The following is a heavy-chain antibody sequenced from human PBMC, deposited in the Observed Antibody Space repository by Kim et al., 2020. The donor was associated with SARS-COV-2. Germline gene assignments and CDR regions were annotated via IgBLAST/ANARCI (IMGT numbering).Heavy chain of an antibody. CDR3: ARDRHSPYYYYMDV. CDR2: IGTAGDT. D-gene: IGHD2-15*01. Sequence: GGSLRLSCAASGFTFSSYDMHWVRQATGKGLEWVSAIGTAGDTYYPGSVKGRFTISRENAKNSLYLQMNSLRAGDTAVYYCARDRHSPYYYYMDVWGKGTTVTVSS. V-gene: IGHV3-13*01. J-gene: IGHJ6*03. CDR1: GFTFSSYD.